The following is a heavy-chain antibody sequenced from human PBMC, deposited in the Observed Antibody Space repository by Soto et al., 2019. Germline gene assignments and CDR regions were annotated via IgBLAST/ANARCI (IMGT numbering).Heavy chain of an antibody. CDR1: GFTFSSYA. D-gene: IGHD5-12*01. J-gene: IGHJ4*02. CDR3: ASGLSGYGNYFDY. CDR2: ISYDGSNK. Sequence: GGSLRLSCAASGFTFSSYAMHWVRQAPGKGLEWVAVISYDGSNKYYADSVKGRFTISRDNSKNTLYLQMNSLRAEDTAVYYCASGLSGYGNYFDYWGQGTLVTVSS. V-gene: IGHV3-30-3*01.